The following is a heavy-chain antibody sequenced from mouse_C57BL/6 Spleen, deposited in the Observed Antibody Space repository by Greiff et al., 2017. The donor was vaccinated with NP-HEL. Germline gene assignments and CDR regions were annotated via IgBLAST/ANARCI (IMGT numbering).Heavy chain of an antibody. CDR1: GFTFSDYG. CDR3: ARHWDGGFAY. J-gene: IGHJ3*01. Sequence: EVKVEESGGGLVQPGGSLKLSCAASGFTFSDYGMAWVRQAPRKGPEWVAFISNLAYSIYYADTVTGRFTISRENAKNTLYLEMSSLRSEDTAMYYCARHWDGGFAYWGQGTLVTVSA. D-gene: IGHD4-1*01. V-gene: IGHV5-15*04. CDR2: ISNLAYSI.